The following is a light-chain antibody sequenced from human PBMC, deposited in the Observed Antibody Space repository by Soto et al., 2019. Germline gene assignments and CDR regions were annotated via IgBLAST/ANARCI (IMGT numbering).Light chain of an antibody. Sequence: DIQMAQSPSALAASVGGRVTVTCRGSQSFSGWLGWYQQEPGKAPKLMIYDASNLESGVPSRFSGSGSGTEFTLTISSLQPDDFATYYCQQFRTFGQGTKVDI. CDR2: DAS. V-gene: IGKV1-5*01. J-gene: IGKJ1*01. CDR1: QSFSGW. CDR3: QQFRT.